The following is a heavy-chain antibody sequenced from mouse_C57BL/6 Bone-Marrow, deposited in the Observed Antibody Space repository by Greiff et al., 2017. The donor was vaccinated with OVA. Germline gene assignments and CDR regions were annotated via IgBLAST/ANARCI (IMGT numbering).Heavy chain of an antibody. CDR1: GYAFSSSW. V-gene: IGHV1-82*01. CDR2: IYPGDGDT. Sequence: QVQLQQSGPELVKPGASVKISCKASGYAFSSSWMNWVKQRPGKGLEWIGRIYPGDGDTNYNGKFKGKATLTADKSSSTAYMQLSSLTSEDSAVYFWARGDDYDEDWYFDVWGTGTTVTVSS. CDR3: ARGDDYDEDWYFDV. J-gene: IGHJ1*03. D-gene: IGHD2-4*01.